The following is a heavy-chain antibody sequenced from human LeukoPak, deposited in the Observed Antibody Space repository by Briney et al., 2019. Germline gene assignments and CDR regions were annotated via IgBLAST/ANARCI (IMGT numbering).Heavy chain of an antibody. D-gene: IGHD6-13*01. J-gene: IGHJ5*02. Sequence: GGSLRLSCAASGFTFSSYAMSWVRQAPGKGLEGVSAISGSGGSTYYADSVKGRFTISRDNSKNTLYLQMNSLRAEDTAVYYCAKIYSSWYGLSWFDPWGQGTLVTVSS. V-gene: IGHV3-23*01. CDR3: AKIYSSWYGLSWFDP. CDR1: GFTFSSYA. CDR2: ISGSGGST.